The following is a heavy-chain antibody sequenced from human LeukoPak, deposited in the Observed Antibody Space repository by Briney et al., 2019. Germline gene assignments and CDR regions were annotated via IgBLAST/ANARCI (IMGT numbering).Heavy chain of an antibody. V-gene: IGHV3-13*01. D-gene: IGHD2-2*01. J-gene: IGHJ3*02. CDR3: ARAAAPGAFDI. Sequence: GGSLRLSCAASGFTFSSYDMHWVRQATGKGLEWVSAIGTAGDTYYPGSVKGRFTISRENAKNSLYLQMNSLRAGDTAVYYCARAAAPGAFDIWGQGTMVTVSS. CDR1: GFTFSSYD. CDR2: IGTAGDT.